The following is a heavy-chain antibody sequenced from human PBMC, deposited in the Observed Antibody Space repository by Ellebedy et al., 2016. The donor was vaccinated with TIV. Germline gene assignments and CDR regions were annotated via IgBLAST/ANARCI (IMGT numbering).Heavy chain of an antibody. CDR1: GFTFSSYA. V-gene: IGHV3-30-3*01. CDR2: ISYDGSNK. J-gene: IGHJ4*02. Sequence: GGSLRLSCAASGFTFSSYAMHWVRQAPGKGLEWVAVISYDGSNKYYADSVKGRFTISRDNSKNTLYLQMNSLRAEDTAVYFCVKDPGTYYYDSSGLSWGQGTLVTVSS. CDR3: VKDPGTYYYDSSGLS. D-gene: IGHD3-22*01.